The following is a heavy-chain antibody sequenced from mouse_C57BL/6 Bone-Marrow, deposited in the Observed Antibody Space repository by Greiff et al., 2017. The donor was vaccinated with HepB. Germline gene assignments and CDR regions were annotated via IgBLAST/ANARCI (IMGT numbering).Heavy chain of an antibody. CDR3: ARGDYGSSYVYYYAMDY. CDR1: GFTFSDYY. D-gene: IGHD1-1*01. Sequence: EVKLVDSGGGLVQPGGSLKLSCAASGFTFSDYYMYWVRQTPEKRLEWVAYISNGGGSTYYPDTVKGRFTISRDNAKNTLYLQMSRLKSEDTAMYYCARGDYGSSYVYYYAMDYWGQGTSVTVSS. CDR2: ISNGGGST. J-gene: IGHJ4*01. V-gene: IGHV5-12*01.